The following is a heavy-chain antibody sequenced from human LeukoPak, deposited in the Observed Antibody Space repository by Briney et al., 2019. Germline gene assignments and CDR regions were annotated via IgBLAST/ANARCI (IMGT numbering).Heavy chain of an antibody. CDR2: IYSGGST. V-gene: IGHV3-66*02. D-gene: IGHD1-26*01. Sequence: GGSLRLSCAVSGFTVSSNYMTWVRQAPGKGLEWVSVIYSGGSTYHADSVKGRFTISRDNSKNTLYLQMNGLRAEDTAVYYCARGGSYYFDYGGQGPLVTVSS. J-gene: IGHJ4*02. CDR1: GFTVSSNY. CDR3: ARGGSYYFDY.